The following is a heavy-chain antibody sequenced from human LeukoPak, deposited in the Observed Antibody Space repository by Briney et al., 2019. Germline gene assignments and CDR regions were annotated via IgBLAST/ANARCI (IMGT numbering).Heavy chain of an antibody. J-gene: IGHJ4*02. D-gene: IGHD3-22*01. CDR1: GGTFSSYA. CDR2: IIPIFGTA. V-gene: IGHV1-69*05. CDR3: ASGSRNYYDSSGTYYFDY. Sequence: SVKVSCKASGGTFSSYAISWVRQAPGQGLEWMGRIIPIFGTANYAQKFQGRVTITTDESTSTAYMELGSLRSEDTAVYYCASGSRNYYDSSGTYYFDYWGQGTLVTVSS.